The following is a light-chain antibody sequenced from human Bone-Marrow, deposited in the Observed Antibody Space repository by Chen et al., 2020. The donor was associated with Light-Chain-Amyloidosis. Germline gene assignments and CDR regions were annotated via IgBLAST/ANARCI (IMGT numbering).Light chain of an antibody. CDR2: QAS. CDR1: QNIDTS. CDR3: QEFKSHDMCN. V-gene: IGKV1-5*03. Sequence: DIQMTQSPSTLSASVGDRVTITCRASQNIDTSLAWYQHKPGKAPKLLIYQASSLESGVPLRFSGSGSGTEFTLTISSLQPDDFATYFCQEFKSHDMCNFGQGTKLEIK. J-gene: IGKJ2*04.